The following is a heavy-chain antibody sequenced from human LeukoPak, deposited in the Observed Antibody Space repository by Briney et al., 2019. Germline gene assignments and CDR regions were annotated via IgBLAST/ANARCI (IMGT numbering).Heavy chain of an antibody. CDR3: ANRLPRGLYDAFDV. J-gene: IGHJ3*01. Sequence: GRSLRLSCAASGFTFSSYAMSWVRQAPGKGLEWVSTISGSGGSTYYVDSVKGRFTISRDNSKNTLYLQMNSLRAEDTAVYYCANRLPRGLYDAFDVWGQGTMVTVSS. V-gene: IGHV3-23*01. D-gene: IGHD3-10*01. CDR2: ISGSGGST. CDR1: GFTFSSYA.